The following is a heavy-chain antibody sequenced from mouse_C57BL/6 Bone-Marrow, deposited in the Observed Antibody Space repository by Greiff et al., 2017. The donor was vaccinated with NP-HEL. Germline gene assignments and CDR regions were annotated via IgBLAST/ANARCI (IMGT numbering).Heavy chain of an antibody. CDR3: TTGGSSPYAMDY. V-gene: IGHV14-4*01. CDR1: GFNIKDDY. Sequence: VQLQQSGAELVRPGASVKLSCTVSGFNIKDDYMHWVKQRPEQGLEWIGWIDPENGDTEYASKFQGQATITADTSSNTAYLQLSSLTSEDTAFYYCTTGGSSPYAMDYWGQGTSVTVSS. CDR2: IDPENGDT. D-gene: IGHD1-1*01. J-gene: IGHJ4*01.